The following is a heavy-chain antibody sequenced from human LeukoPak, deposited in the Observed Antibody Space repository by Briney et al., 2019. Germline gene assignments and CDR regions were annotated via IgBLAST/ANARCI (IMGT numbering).Heavy chain of an antibody. V-gene: IGHV4-39*01. D-gene: IGHD2-21*01. J-gene: IGHJ5*02. CDR2: IYHSGST. CDR3: ARQVIPGWFDP. CDR1: GGSITSSSYY. Sequence: SETLSLTCTVSGGSITSSSYYWGWIRQPPGKGLEWIGSIYHSGSTYYNPSLKSRVTISVDTSKNQFSLHLSSVTAADTAVYYCARQVIPGWFDPWGQGTLVTVSS.